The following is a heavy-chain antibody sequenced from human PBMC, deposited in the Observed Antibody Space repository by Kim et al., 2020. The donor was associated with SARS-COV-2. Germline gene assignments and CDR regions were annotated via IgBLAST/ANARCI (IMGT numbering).Heavy chain of an antibody. V-gene: IGHV1-46*01. CDR1: GFTFTNYF. Sequence: ASVKVSCKASGFTFTNYFMHWVRQAPGQRLEWMGTINPSGAFTLFTQKYQGRVIITKDTSTSTVYMEVSSLRSEDTAVYFCAREAALIAAPQKNFDYWGQGTLVTVSS. J-gene: IGHJ4*02. CDR2: INPSGAFT. D-gene: IGHD6-25*01. CDR3: AREAALIAAPQKNFDY.